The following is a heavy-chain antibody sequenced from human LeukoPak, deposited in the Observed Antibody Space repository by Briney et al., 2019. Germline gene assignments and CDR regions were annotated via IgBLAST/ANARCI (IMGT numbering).Heavy chain of an antibody. CDR2: INPNSGGT. Sequence: ASVKVSCKASGYTFTGYYMHWVRQAPGQGLEWMGWINPNSGGTNYAQKFQGRVTMTRDTSISTAYMELSRLRSDDTAVYYCARGPRITMIVVVSYYFDYWGQGTPVTVSS. CDR3: ARGPRITMIVVVSYYFDY. CDR1: GYTFTGYY. V-gene: IGHV1-2*02. J-gene: IGHJ4*02. D-gene: IGHD3-22*01.